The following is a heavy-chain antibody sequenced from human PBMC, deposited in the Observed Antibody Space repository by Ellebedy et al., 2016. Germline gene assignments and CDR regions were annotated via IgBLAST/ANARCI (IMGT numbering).Heavy chain of an antibody. D-gene: IGHD1-26*01. CDR1: GGSFSGYY. J-gene: IGHJ4*02. CDR3: ARLGLNLWEPPPFFLN. CDR2: INHSGST. Sequence: SETLSLTXAVYGGSFSGYYWSWIRQPPGKGLEWIGEINHSGSTNYNPSLKSRVTISVDTSKNQFSLKLSSVTAADTAVYYCARLGLNLWEPPPFFLNWGQGTLVTVSS. V-gene: IGHV4-34*01.